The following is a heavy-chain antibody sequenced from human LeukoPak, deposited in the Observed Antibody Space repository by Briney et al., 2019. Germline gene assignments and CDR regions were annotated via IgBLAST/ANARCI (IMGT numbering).Heavy chain of an antibody. Sequence: GGSLRLSCAASGFTFSSYAMSWVRQAPGKGLEWVSAISGSGGSTYYADSVKGRFTISRDSSKNTLYLQMNSLRAEDTAVYYCAKDPSGGSCYPDYWGQGTLVTVSS. J-gene: IGHJ4*02. CDR3: AKDPSGGSCYPDY. CDR1: GFTFSSYA. V-gene: IGHV3-23*01. D-gene: IGHD2-15*01. CDR2: ISGSGGST.